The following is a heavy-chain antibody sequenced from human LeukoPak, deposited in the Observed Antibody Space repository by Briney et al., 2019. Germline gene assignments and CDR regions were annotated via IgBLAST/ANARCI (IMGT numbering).Heavy chain of an antibody. CDR3: ARKGITTHYYMDA. V-gene: IGHV4-34*01. CDR2: INHSGST. D-gene: IGHD3-3*01. J-gene: IGHJ6*03. CDR1: GGSFSGYY. Sequence: SETLSLTCAVYGGSFSGYYWSWIRQPPGKGLEWVGEINHSGSTNYNPSLKSRGTISVDTCKNQFSMKLSSVTAPETAVYYCARKGITTHYYMDAWGKGTTFTVSS.